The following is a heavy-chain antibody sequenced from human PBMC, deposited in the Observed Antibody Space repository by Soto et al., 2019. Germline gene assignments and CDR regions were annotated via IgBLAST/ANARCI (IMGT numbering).Heavy chain of an antibody. J-gene: IGHJ4*02. CDR2: VYFSGTT. CDR1: GVSITTTSYY. Sequence: PSETLSLTCTVSGVSITTTSYYWGWIRQPPGKGLEWIGSVYFSGTTYYNPSLKSRGSISVDTSKNHFSMRLSSVTAADTAIYYCARHGSYWGQGTLVTVSS. CDR3: ARHGSY. V-gene: IGHV4-39*01.